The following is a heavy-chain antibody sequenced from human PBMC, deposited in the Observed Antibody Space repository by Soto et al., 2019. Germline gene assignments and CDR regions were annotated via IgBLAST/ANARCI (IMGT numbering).Heavy chain of an antibody. CDR1: GGSISSSSYY. J-gene: IGHJ5*02. Sequence: SETLSLTCTVSGGSISSSSYYWGWIRQPPGKGLEWIGSIYYSGSTYYNPSLKSRVTISVDTSKNQFSLKLSSVTAADTAVYYCARSRGFGVRIPNWIDPWGQGTLVNVSS. CDR3: ARSRGFGVRIPNWIDP. D-gene: IGHD3-3*01. CDR2: IYYSGST. V-gene: IGHV4-39*01.